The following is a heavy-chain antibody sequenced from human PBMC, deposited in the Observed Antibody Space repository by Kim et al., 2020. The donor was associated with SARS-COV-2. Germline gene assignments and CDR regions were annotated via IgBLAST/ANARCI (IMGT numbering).Heavy chain of an antibody. V-gene: IGHV4-4*02. Sequence: NPSLKSRVTISVDKSKNQFSLKLSSVTAAETAVYYCARIAVAGYWYFDLWGRGTLVTVSS. CDR3: ARIAVAGYWYFDL. J-gene: IGHJ2*01. D-gene: IGHD6-19*01.